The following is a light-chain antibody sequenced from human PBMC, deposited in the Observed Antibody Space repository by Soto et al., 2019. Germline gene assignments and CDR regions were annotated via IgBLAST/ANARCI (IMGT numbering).Light chain of an antibody. Sequence: QSVLTQPPSASGTPGQRVTISCSGSSTNIGSNTVNSYQQFQGTAPKLLIYSNNQRPSGVPDRFSGSKSGTSASLAISGLQSEDEADYYCVSWDDSLNGQVFGGGTKLTVL. CDR1: STNIGSNT. CDR2: SNN. J-gene: IGLJ3*02. CDR3: VSWDDSLNGQV. V-gene: IGLV1-44*01.